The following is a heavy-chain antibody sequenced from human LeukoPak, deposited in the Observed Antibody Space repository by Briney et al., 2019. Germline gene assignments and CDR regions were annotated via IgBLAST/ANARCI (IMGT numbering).Heavy chain of an antibody. J-gene: IGHJ4*02. V-gene: IGHV1-18*01. CDR1: GYTFTSYG. CDR2: ISAYNGNT. Sequence: ASVTVSCKASGYTFTSYGISWVRQAPGQGLEWMGWISAYNGNTNYAQKLQGRVTMTTDTSTSTAYMELRSLRSDDTAVYYCARDDLLYCGGDCAENYWGQGTLVTVSS. CDR3: ARDDLLYCGGDCAENY. D-gene: IGHD2-21*02.